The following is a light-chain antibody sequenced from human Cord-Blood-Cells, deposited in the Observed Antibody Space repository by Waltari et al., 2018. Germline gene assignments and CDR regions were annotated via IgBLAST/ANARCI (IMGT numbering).Light chain of an antibody. Sequence: EIVMTQSPPTLSASPRERAHHSCRASQSVSSNLAWYQQKPGQAPRLLIYGASTRDTGIPARFSGSGSGTEFTLTISSLQSEDFAVYYCQQYNNWPWTFGQGTKVEIK. V-gene: IGKV3-15*01. CDR1: QSVSSN. J-gene: IGKJ1*01. CDR3: QQYNNWPWT. CDR2: GAS.